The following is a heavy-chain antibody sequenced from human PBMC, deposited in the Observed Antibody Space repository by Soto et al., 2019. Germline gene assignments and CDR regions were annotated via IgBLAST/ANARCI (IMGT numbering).Heavy chain of an antibody. CDR2: ISASAITT. J-gene: IGHJ4*02. CDR1: GVNFSAYA. D-gene: IGHD2-15*01. CDR3: AKPPGFNNVVPAYFDY. V-gene: IGHV3-23*01. Sequence: GGSLRLSCAGSGVNFSAYAMSWVRQAPGKGLEWVSSISASAITTYNTDSVRGRFTISRDNSRNTVYLQMNSLRAEDTAVYFCAKPPGFNNVVPAYFDYWGGGTRVTVSS.